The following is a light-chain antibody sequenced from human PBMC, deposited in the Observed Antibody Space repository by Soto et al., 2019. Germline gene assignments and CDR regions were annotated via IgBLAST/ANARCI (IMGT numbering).Light chain of an antibody. CDR1: QSVRSN. Sequence: IMLTQSPGTLSLSPGERVTLSCRASQSVRSNLAWYQQKPGQAPRLLIYGASTRATGIPARFSGSGSGTEFTLTISSLQSEDFAVYYCQQYNNWPPITFGQGTRLEIK. CDR2: GAS. CDR3: QQYNNWPPIT. J-gene: IGKJ5*01. V-gene: IGKV3-15*01.